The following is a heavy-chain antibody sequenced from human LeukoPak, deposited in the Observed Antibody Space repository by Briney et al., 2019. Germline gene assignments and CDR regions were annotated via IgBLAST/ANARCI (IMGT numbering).Heavy chain of an antibody. V-gene: IGHV3-7*01. D-gene: IGHD3-10*01. CDR3: ASAGTSGSYSRVDY. CDR2: IKQDGSEK. CDR1: GFTFSSYW. J-gene: IGHJ4*02. Sequence: GGSLRLSCAASGFTFSSYWMSWVRQAPGKGLEWVANIKQDGSEKYYVDSVKGRFTISRDNAKNSLYLQMNSLRVEDTAVYYCASAGTSGSYSRVDYWGQGTLVTVSS.